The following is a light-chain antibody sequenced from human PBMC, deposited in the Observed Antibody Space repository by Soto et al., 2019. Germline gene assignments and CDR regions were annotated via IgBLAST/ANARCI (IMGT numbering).Light chain of an antibody. CDR3: QEYTPSFTWT. Sequence: DIQMTQSPSTLSASVGDRVTITCRASQSISDRLAWYQQKTGRAPEVLIYKASTLESGVPSRFSGNRSGTEFTLTISSLQPDDFATYYCQEYTPSFTWTFGQGTKVEI. CDR1: QSISDR. J-gene: IGKJ1*01. CDR2: KAS. V-gene: IGKV1-5*03.